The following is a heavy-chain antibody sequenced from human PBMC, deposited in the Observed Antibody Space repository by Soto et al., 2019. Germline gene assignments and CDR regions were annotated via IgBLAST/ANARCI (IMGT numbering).Heavy chain of an antibody. J-gene: IGHJ6*02. CDR3: ARWGVAVWDDYCGMDV. CDR2: IGTAGDT. V-gene: IGHV3-13*01. CDR1: GFTFSSYD. Sequence: EVQLVESGGGLVQPGGSLRLSCAASGFTFSSYDMHWVRQATGKGLEWVSAIGTAGDTYYPGSVKGRFTISREKAKNSLYRQTNSLRAEDTAVYYCARWGVAVWDDYCGMDVWCQGTTVTASS. D-gene: IGHD3-10*01.